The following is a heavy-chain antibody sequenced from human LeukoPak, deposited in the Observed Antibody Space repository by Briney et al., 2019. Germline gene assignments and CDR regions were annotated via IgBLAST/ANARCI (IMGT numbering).Heavy chain of an antibody. CDR2: IHHSGST. D-gene: IGHD6-13*01. J-gene: IGHJ4*02. CDR1: GASISSSHW. CDR3: ARCGIAAAGYFDY. V-gene: IGHV4-4*02. Sequence: SGTLSLTCAVSGASISSSHWWSWVRQPPGEGLEWIGEIHHSGSTNSRPSLKSRVTMSVDTSKNQFSLKLSSVTAADTAVYYCARCGIAAAGYFDYWGQGTLVTVSS.